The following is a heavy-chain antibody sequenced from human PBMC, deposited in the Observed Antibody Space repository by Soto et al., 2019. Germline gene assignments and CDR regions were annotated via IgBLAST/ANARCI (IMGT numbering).Heavy chain of an antibody. CDR2: ISYDGSNK. V-gene: IGHV3-30-3*01. CDR3: ARDEDSSGREGWFDP. D-gene: IGHD6-19*01. CDR1: GFTFSSYA. J-gene: IGHJ5*02. Sequence: VQLVESGGGVVQPGRSLRLSCAASGFTFSSYAMHWVRQAPGKGLEWVAVISYDGSNKYYADSVKGRFTISRDNSKNTLYLQMNSLRAEDTAVYYCARDEDSSGREGWFDPWGQGTLVTVSS.